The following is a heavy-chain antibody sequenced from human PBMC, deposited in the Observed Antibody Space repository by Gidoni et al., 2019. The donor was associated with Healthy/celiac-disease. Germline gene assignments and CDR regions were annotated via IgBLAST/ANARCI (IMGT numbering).Heavy chain of an antibody. CDR1: GGSISSYY. V-gene: IGHV4-59*08. CDR2: IYYSGST. D-gene: IGHD2-8*01. CDR3: ARCTSFQFNNNWFDP. Sequence: QVQLQESGPGLVKPSETLSLTCTVSGGSISSYYWSWIRQPPGKGLEGIGCIYYSGSTNYNPTLKSRVTISVDTSKNQFSLKLSSVTAADTAVYYCARCTSFQFNNNWFDPWGQGTLVTVSS. J-gene: IGHJ5*02.